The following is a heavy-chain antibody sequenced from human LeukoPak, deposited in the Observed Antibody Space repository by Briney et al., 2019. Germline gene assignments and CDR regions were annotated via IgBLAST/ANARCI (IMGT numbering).Heavy chain of an antibody. V-gene: IGHV4-59*11. D-gene: IGHD4-17*01. J-gene: IGHJ3*02. CDR2: ISYSGST. Sequence: WETLSLTCTVSDDSFSNHYWTWIRQPPGKGLEWIGYISYSGSTNYNPSLKSRVTISVDTSKKQFSLRLTSVTAADTAVYYCARDPTTVTKGFDIWGQGTLVTVSS. CDR3: ARDPTTVTKGFDI. CDR1: DDSFSNHY.